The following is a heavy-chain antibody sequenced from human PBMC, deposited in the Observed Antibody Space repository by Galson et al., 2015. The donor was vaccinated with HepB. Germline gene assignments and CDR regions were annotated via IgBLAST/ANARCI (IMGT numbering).Heavy chain of an antibody. J-gene: IGHJ5*02. D-gene: IGHD1-7*01. V-gene: IGHV3-23*01. CDR3: ARKLGHATIVGWFDP. CDR1: GFTFSSYA. CDR2: ISGSGGST. Sequence: SLRLSCAASGFTFSSYAMSWVRQAPGKGLEWVSAISGSGGSTYYADSVKGRFTISRDNSKNTLYLQMNSLRAEDTAVYYCARKLGHATIVGWFDPLGQGTLVTVSS.